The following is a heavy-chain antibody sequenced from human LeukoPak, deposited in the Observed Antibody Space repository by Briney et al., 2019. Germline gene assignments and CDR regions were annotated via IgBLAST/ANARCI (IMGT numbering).Heavy chain of an antibody. CDR3: TTDPDQQQWLVRNY. Sequence: GGSLRLSCVASGFPLTYSTYNMMWVRQAPGKGLEWVGRIKSKTDGGTTDYAAPVKGRFTISRDDSKNTLYLQMNSLKTEDTAVYYCTTDPDQQQWLVRNYWGQGTLVTVSS. D-gene: IGHD6-19*01. CDR2: IKSKTDGGTT. CDR1: GFPLTYSTYN. V-gene: IGHV3-15*01. J-gene: IGHJ4*02.